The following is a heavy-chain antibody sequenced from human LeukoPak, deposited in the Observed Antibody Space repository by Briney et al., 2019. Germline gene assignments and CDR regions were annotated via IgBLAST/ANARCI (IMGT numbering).Heavy chain of an antibody. Sequence: PGRSLRLSCAASGFTFSGFWMHWVRQAPGKGLVWVSRINSDGSTTSYADSVRGQFTISRDNAKNTLYLEMNSLRAEDTAVYYCARVKSYWGDFDYWGQGTLITVSS. J-gene: IGHJ4*02. V-gene: IGHV3-74*01. CDR1: GFTFSGFW. D-gene: IGHD1-26*01. CDR3: ARVKSYWGDFDY. CDR2: INSDGSTT.